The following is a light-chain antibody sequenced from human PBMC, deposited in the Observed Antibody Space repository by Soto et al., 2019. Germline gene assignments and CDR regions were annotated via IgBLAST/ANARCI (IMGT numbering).Light chain of an antibody. CDR2: GNS. CDR1: SSNIGAVYD. CDR3: QSYDSSLSGWV. V-gene: IGLV1-40*01. J-gene: IGLJ3*02. Sequence: VVTQPPSVSGAPGQRVTISCTGSSSNIGAVYDVHWYQQLPGTAPKLLIYGNSNRPSGVPDRFSGSKSGTSASLAITGLQAEDEADYYCQSYDSSLSGWVFGGGTKLTVL.